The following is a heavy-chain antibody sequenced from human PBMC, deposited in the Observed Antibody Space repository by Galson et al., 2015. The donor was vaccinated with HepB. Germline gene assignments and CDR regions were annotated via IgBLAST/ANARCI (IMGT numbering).Heavy chain of an antibody. V-gene: IGHV1-58*02. Sequence: SVKVSCKASGFTLTSSAMQWVRQARGQRLEWIGWIVVGSGNTNYAQKFQERVTITRDMSTSTAYMELSSLRSEDTAVYYCAADLAYYYDSSGYERVDAFDIWGQGTMVTVSS. CDR1: GFTLTSSA. CDR3: AADLAYYYDSSGYERVDAFDI. CDR2: IVVGSGNT. D-gene: IGHD3-22*01. J-gene: IGHJ3*02.